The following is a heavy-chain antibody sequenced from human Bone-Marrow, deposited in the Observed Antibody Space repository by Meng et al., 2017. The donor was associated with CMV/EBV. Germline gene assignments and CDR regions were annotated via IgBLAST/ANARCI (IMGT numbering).Heavy chain of an antibody. Sequence: QITLKDAGPTPVKPTPPLSLTCTFSGFSLSPSGVGVGWIRKPPGKALEWLALIYWDDDKRYSPSLKSRLTITKDTSKNQVVLTMTNMDPVDTATYYCAHTTIFGVVIDYWGQGTLVTVSS. CDR3: AHTTIFGVVIDY. V-gene: IGHV2-5*02. CDR1: GFSLSPSGVG. CDR2: IYWDDDK. J-gene: IGHJ4*02. D-gene: IGHD3-3*01.